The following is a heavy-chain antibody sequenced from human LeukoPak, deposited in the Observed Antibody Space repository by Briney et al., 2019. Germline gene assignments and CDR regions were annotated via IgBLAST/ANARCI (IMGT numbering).Heavy chain of an antibody. D-gene: IGHD6-13*01. J-gene: IGHJ4*02. CDR2: INPYSGDT. V-gene: IGHV1-2*06. CDR1: GYTFTGYH. CDR3: ARDQGSLTRSWYTGY. Sequence: PAASVKVSCKASGYTFTGYHIHWVRQASGQGLEWMGRINPYSGDTNFAQKFQGRVTMTRDTSITTAYMDLSSLTPDDTAVYFCARDQGSLTRSWYTGYWGQGTQVTVSS.